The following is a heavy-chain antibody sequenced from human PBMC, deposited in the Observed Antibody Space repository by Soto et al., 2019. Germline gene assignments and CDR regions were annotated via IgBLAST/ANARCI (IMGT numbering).Heavy chain of an antibody. CDR1: GFTFSSHW. D-gene: IGHD1-1*01. CDR3: ARSGDNYNRLDY. V-gene: IGHV3-74*01. CDR2: ISGDGRTT. Sequence: GGSLRLSCAASGFTFSSHWMNWVRQAPGKGLVWVSRISGDGRTTSHADSVKGRFTISRDNAKNTLYLQVNSLRVEDTAVYYCARSGDNYNRLDYWGQGTPVTVSS. J-gene: IGHJ4*02.